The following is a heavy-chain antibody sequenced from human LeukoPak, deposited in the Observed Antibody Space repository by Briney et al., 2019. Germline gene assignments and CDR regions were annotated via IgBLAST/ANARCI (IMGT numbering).Heavy chain of an antibody. CDR2: IYPGDSDT. CDR3: ASAYSYGLYYFDY. J-gene: IGHJ4*02. Sequence: GESLKISCKGSGYSFTSYWIGWERQMPGKGLEWMGIIYPGDSDTRYSPSFQGQVTISADKSISTAYLQWSSLKASDTALYYCASAYSYGLYYFDYWGQGTLVTVSS. CDR1: GYSFTSYW. D-gene: IGHD5-18*01. V-gene: IGHV5-51*01.